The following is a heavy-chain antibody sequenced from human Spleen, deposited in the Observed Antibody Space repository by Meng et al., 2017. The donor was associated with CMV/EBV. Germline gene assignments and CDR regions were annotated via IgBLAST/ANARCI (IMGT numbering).Heavy chain of an antibody. CDR2: ISFNGNSV. CDR3: ARGQWMHLWSYYFDY. V-gene: IGHV3-9*01. Sequence: GGSLRLSCRASGFTFDDHAMHWVRQAPGKGLEWVSGISFNGNSVGYADSVKGRFTISRDNAKDSLYLQMNSLRAEDTAVYYCARGQWMHLWSYYFDYWGQGTLVTVSS. D-gene: IGHD5-18*01. J-gene: IGHJ4*02. CDR1: GFTFDDHA.